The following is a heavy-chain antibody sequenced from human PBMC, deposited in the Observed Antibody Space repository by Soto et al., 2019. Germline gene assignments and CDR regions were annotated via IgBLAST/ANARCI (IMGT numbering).Heavy chain of an antibody. D-gene: IGHD3-9*01. V-gene: IGHV3-23*01. Sequence: GGSLRLSCAASGFTFNSYAMNWVRQAPGKGLEWVSSISGGGGGTYYADSVKGRLTISRDNSKNTLYLQMNSLRAEDTALYYCAKGSHYDILTAYHAFDYWGPGTLVTVSP. CDR1: GFTFNSYA. CDR2: ISGGGGGT. CDR3: AKGSHYDILTAYHAFDY. J-gene: IGHJ4*02.